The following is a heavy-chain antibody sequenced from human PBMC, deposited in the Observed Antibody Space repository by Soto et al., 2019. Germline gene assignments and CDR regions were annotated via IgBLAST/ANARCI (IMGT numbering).Heavy chain of an antibody. Sequence: XESLRLSCAASGFTFSSYWMSWVRQAPGKGLEWVANIKQDGSEKYYVDSVKGRFTISRDNAKNSLYLQMNSLRAEDTAVYYCARHTNYYDSSGSPGAFDIWGQGTMVTVSS. J-gene: IGHJ3*02. D-gene: IGHD3-22*01. V-gene: IGHV3-7*01. CDR1: GFTFSSYW. CDR3: ARHTNYYDSSGSPGAFDI. CDR2: IKQDGSEK.